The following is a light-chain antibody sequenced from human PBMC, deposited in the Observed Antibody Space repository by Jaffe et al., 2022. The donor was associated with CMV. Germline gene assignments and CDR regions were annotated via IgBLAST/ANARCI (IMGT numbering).Light chain of an antibody. CDR3: MQALHIPLT. J-gene: IGKJ4*01. CDR2: LGS. CDR1: QSLLHSNGYNY. Sequence: DIVLTQSPLSLPVTPGEPASISCRSSQSLLHSNGYNYLVWYLQKPGKSPQLLIYLGSNRASGVPDRFSGSGSGTDFTLEISRVEAEDVGVYYCMQALHIPLTFGGGTKVEIK. V-gene: IGKV2-28*01.